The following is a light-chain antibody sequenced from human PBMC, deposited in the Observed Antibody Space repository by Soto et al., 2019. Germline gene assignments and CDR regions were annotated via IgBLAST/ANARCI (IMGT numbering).Light chain of an antibody. V-gene: IGKV3-20*01. Sequence: LTQSPGTLSLSPGERASLSCRASQNVNSNYLAWYQQKPGQAPSILIYDASSRATGIPDRFGGSGSGTDFTLTISRLEPEDFAMYYCQQYGGSPQTFGRGTKVEIK. CDR2: DAS. CDR1: QNVNSNY. J-gene: IGKJ1*01. CDR3: QQYGGSPQT.